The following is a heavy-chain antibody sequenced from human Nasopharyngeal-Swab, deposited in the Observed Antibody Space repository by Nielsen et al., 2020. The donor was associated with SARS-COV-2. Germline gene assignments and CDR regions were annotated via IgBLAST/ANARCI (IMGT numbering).Heavy chain of an antibody. D-gene: IGHD6-19*01. CDR3: ARHSSGWSFDY. J-gene: IGHJ4*01. V-gene: IGHV4-39*01. CDR1: GASISSSNYY. Sequence: SETLSLTCTVSGASISSSNYYWGWIRQPPGKGLEWIGTIYYSGNTYFNPSLKSRVTMSVDTSKHQFSLNLSSVTVADTALYYCARHSSGWSFDYWDHGTLVTVSS. CDR2: IYYSGNT.